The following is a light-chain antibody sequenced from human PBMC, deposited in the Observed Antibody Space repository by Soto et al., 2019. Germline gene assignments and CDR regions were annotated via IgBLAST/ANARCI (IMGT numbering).Light chain of an antibody. J-gene: IGKJ5*01. V-gene: IGKV1-5*01. CDR2: SAS. CDR1: QSISNW. CDR3: QQLYRYTIT. Sequence: IQMTQFPSTLPSSFGDRVTITCRASQSISNWLAWYQQKQGTAPKVLIYSASTLQSGVPSRFSGGFSGTEGTITISSLQNEDFSTYYCQQLYRYTITFGQGTRLEIK.